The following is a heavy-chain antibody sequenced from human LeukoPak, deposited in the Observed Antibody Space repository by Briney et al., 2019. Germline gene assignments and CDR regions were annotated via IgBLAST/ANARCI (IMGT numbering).Heavy chain of an antibody. D-gene: IGHD4-23*01. CDR3: ARDTVVTNWFDP. CDR1: GCTFSSYA. CDR2: MNADRGNT. V-gene: IGHV1-8*02. Sequence: ASVKVSCKASGCTFSSYAISWVRQAPGQGLEWMGWMNADRGNTGYAQKFQGTVTMTRNTSISTAYMELSSLRSEDTAVYYCARDTVVTNWFDPWGQGTLVTVSS. J-gene: IGHJ5*02.